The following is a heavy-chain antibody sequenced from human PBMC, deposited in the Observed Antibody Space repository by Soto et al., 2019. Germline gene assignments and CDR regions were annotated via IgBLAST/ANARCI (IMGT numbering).Heavy chain of an antibody. J-gene: IGHJ4*02. CDR1: GFTFSDYY. CDR2: ISISGSTI. CDR3: SRMSHPIDY. Sequence: PGGSLRLSCAASGFTFSDYYMSWIRQAPGKGLEWVSYISISGSTIYYADAVKGRFTISRDNAKNSLYLQMNSLRAEDPAVYYCSRMSHPIDYWGQGTLVTVSS. V-gene: IGHV3-11*01.